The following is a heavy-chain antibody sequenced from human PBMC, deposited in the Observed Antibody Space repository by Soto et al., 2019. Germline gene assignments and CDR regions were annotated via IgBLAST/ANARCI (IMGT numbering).Heavy chain of an antibody. CDR3: VKGEYYYDSSGYYPFDY. V-gene: IGHV3-64D*06. Sequence: PGGSLRLSCSASGFTFRIYAMHWVRQAPGKGLEYVSSISINGGSTHYADSVKGRFTISRDNSKNTQYLQMSSLRADDTAVYYCVKGEYYYDSSGYYPFDYWGQGTLVTVSS. J-gene: IGHJ4*02. CDR1: GFTFRIYA. CDR2: ISINGGST. D-gene: IGHD3-22*01.